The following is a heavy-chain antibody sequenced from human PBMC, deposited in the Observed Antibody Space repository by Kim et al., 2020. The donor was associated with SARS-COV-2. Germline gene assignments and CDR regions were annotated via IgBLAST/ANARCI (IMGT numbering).Heavy chain of an antibody. V-gene: IGHV3-74*01. CDR1: GFTFSNYW. CDR2: IKTDGSST. D-gene: IGHD2-8*01. J-gene: IGHJ3*02. CDR3: TRGGVYSDSTNDGNDI. Sequence: GGSLRLSCAASGFTFSNYWMHWVRQAPGKGLVWVSRIKTDGSSTNYADSVKGRFTISRDNVKNTLYLQMSSLRAEDTAVYYCTRGGVYSDSTNDGNDIWGQGTMVTVSS.